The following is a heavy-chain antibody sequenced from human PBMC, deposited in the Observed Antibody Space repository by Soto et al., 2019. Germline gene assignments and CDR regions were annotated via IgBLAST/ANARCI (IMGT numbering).Heavy chain of an antibody. D-gene: IGHD3-22*01. CDR2: ISAYNGNT. V-gene: IGHV1-18*04. CDR1: GYTFTSYG. Sequence: ASVKVSCKASGYTFTSYGISWVRQAPGQGLEWMGWISAYNGNTNYAQKLQGRVTMTTDTSTSTAYMELRSLRSDDTAVYYCARGQETYYDSRDPQDAFDIWGQGTMVTVSS. J-gene: IGHJ3*02. CDR3: ARGQETYYDSRDPQDAFDI.